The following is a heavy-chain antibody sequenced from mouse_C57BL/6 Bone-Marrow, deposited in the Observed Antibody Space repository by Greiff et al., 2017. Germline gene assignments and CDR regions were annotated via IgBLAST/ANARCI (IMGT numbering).Heavy chain of an antibody. CDR1: GFTFSSYT. V-gene: IGHV5-9*01. CDR3: ARGYYCGSSLYFDY. CDR2: ISGGGGNT. D-gene: IGHD1-1*01. Sequence: EVQLVESGGGLVKPGGSLKLSCAASGFTFSSYTMSWVRQTPEKRLEWVATISGGGGNTYYPDSVKGRFTISRDNAKNTLYLQMSSLRSEDTALYYCARGYYCGSSLYFDYWGQGTTLTVSS. J-gene: IGHJ2*01.